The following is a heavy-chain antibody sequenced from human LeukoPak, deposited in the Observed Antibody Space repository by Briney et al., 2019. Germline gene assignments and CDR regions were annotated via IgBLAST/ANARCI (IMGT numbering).Heavy chain of an antibody. CDR1: GGSISSGGYY. V-gene: IGHV4-31*03. Sequence: SETLSLTCTVSGGSISSGGYYWSWIRQHPGKGLEWIGYIYYSGSTYYNPSLKSRVTISVDTSKNQFSLKLSSVTAADTAVHYCARFNYIGWFDPWGQGTLVTVSS. CDR3: ARFNYIGWFDP. J-gene: IGHJ5*02. D-gene: IGHD1-7*01. CDR2: IYYSGST.